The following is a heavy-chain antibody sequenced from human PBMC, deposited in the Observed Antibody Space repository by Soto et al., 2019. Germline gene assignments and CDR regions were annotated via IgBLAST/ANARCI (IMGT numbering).Heavy chain of an antibody. CDR2: ISGHDGNT. Sequence: ASVKVSCKASGYSLTSYGISWVRQAPGQGLEWMGWISGHDGNTKYTQKLQGRVTVTTDTSTSTAYMDLRSLRSDDTAVYYCAREYCSSASCYGPDFWGQGTLVTVSS. D-gene: IGHD2-2*01. CDR1: GYSLTSYG. J-gene: IGHJ4*02. CDR3: AREYCSSASCYGPDF. V-gene: IGHV1-18*01.